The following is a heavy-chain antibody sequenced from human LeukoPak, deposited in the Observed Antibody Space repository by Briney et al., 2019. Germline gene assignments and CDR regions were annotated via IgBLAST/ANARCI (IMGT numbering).Heavy chain of an antibody. V-gene: IGHV4-39*07. CDR2: IYYSGST. D-gene: IGHD6-13*01. Sequence: SETLSPTCTFSGGSISSSSYYWGWIRQPPGKGLEWIGSIYYSGSTYYNPSLKSLVTISVDTSKNQFSLKLSSVTAADTAVYYCARDPGAGTVGGYDYWGQGTLVTVSS. CDR3: ARDPGAGTVGGYDY. J-gene: IGHJ4*02. CDR1: GGSISSSSYY.